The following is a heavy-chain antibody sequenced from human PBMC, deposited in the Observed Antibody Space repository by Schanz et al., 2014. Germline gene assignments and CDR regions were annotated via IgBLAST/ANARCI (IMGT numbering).Heavy chain of an antibody. J-gene: IGHJ4*02. V-gene: IGHV3-23*04. CDR1: GFTFSAYA. CDR2: ISASGGTT. Sequence: EVQLVESGGGWVQPGGSLRLSCAASGFTFSAYAMTWVRQIPGKGLEWVSAISASGGTTYYADSVKGRFTISRDNSKNTLYLQMNSLRAEDTAVYHCVSSGSYSSYAFWGQGTLVTVSS. D-gene: IGHD3-10*01. CDR3: VSSGSYSSYAF.